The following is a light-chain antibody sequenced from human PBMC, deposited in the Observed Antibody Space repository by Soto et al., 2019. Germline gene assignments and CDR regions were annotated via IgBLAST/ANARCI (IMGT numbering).Light chain of an antibody. Sequence: EIVLTQSPATLSLSPGEGATLSCRASQSVSNYLAWYQQKPGQAPRLLIYDASQRATGIPARFSGSGSGTGFTLTISSLEPEDFAVYYCQQRSNWPLTFGGGTKVDIK. J-gene: IGKJ4*01. CDR2: DAS. CDR1: QSVSNY. V-gene: IGKV3-11*01. CDR3: QQRSNWPLT.